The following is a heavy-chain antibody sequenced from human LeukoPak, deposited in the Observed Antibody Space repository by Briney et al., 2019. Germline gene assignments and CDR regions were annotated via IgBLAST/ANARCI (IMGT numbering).Heavy chain of an antibody. D-gene: IGHD1-26*01. Sequence: SETLSLTCTVSGGSISSGGYYWSWIRQHPGKGLEWIGYIYYSGSTYYNPSLKSRVTISVDTSKNQFSLKLGSVTAADTAVYYCARGILFSYPRTAFDIWGQGTMVTVSS. CDR2: IYYSGST. CDR1: GGSISSGGYY. V-gene: IGHV4-31*03. CDR3: ARGILFSYPRTAFDI. J-gene: IGHJ3*02.